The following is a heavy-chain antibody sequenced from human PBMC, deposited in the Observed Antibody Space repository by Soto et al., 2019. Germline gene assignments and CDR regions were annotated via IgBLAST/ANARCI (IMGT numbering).Heavy chain of an antibody. V-gene: IGHV3-64*01. CDR2: ISSNGGST. CDR3: ARGGPYYDILTGYSVFDP. J-gene: IGHJ5*02. D-gene: IGHD3-9*01. Sequence: GGSLRLSCAASGFTFSSYAMHWVRQAPGKGLEYVSAISSNGGSTYYANSVKGRFTISRDNSKNTLYLQMGSLRAEDMAVYYCARGGPYYDILTGYSVFDPWGQGTLVTVSS. CDR1: GFTFSSYA.